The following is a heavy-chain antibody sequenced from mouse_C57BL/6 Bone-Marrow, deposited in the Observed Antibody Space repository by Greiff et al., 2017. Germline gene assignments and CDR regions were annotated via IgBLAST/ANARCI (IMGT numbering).Heavy chain of an antibody. V-gene: IGHV1-64*01. CDR3: ARGNYYGSRSWDWFAD. CDR1: GYTFTSYW. CDR2: IHPNSGST. Sequence: QVQLQQPGAELVKPGASVKLSCKASGYTFTSYWMHWVKQRPGQGLEWIGMIHPNSGSTNYNEKFKSKATLTVDKSSSTAYMQLRSLTSEDSAVYYCARGNYYGSRSWDWFADWGQGTLVTVSA. D-gene: IGHD1-1*01. J-gene: IGHJ3*01.